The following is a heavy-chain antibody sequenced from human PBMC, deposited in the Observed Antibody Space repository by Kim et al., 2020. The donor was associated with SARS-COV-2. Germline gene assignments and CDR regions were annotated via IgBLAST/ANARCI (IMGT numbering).Heavy chain of an antibody. Sequence: SVKVSCKASGGTFSSYAISWVRQAPGQGLEWMGGIIPIFGTANYAQKFQGRVTITADESTSTAYMELSSLRSEDTAVYYCARVGADYYDSSGYYYYYYGMDVWGQGTTVTVSS. J-gene: IGHJ6*02. D-gene: IGHD3-22*01. V-gene: IGHV1-69*13. CDR1: GGTFSSYA. CDR2: IIPIFGTA. CDR3: ARVGADYYDSSGYYYYYYGMDV.